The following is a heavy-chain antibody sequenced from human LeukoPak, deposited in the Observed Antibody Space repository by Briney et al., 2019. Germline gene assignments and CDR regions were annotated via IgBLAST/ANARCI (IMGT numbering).Heavy chain of an antibody. Sequence: SGPTLVKPTQTLTLTCTFSGFSLRTSGVGVGWIRQPPGKALEWLALIYWDDDKRYSPSLRSRLTITKDTSKNQVVLTMTNMDPVDTATYYCAHSPDTVIAFDYWGQGTLVTVSS. CDR3: AHSPDTVIAFDY. J-gene: IGHJ4*02. CDR2: IYWDDDK. V-gene: IGHV2-5*02. CDR1: GFSLRTSGVG. D-gene: IGHD5-18*01.